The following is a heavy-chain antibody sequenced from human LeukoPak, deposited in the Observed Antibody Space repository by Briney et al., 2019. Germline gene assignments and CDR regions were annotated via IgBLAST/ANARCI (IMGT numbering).Heavy chain of an antibody. V-gene: IGHV3-33*01. Sequence: PGRSLRLSCAASGFTFRSYGMHWVRQAPGKGLEWVAVIWYDGSNKYHADSVKGRFTVSRDNSKNTLYLQMNSLRAEDTAVYYCATAVASSSGWYADYWGQGTLVTVSS. CDR1: GFTFRSYG. J-gene: IGHJ4*02. D-gene: IGHD6-19*01. CDR3: ATAVASSSGWYADY. CDR2: IWYDGSNK.